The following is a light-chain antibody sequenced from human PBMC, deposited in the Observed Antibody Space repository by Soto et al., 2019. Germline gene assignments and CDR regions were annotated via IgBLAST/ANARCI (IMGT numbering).Light chain of an antibody. V-gene: IGKV3-20*01. Sequence: EILLTQSSANQSLSPGERATLSCRASQSVSNYLAWYQRKPGQAPRLLIYGASSRATGIPDRFSGSGSGTDFTLTISRLEPEDFAVYYCHQYGGSPQTFGQGTKV. CDR2: GAS. CDR1: QSVSNY. J-gene: IGKJ1*01. CDR3: HQYGGSPQT.